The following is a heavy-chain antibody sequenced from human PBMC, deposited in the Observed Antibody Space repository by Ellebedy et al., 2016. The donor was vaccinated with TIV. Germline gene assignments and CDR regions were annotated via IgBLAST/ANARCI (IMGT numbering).Heavy chain of an antibody. CDR2: IYHSGNT. Sequence: MPSETLSLTCTVSGGSISNYFWSWIRQPPGKGLEWIGYIYHSGNTNYNPSLKSRVTISVDMSKNQFSLKLSSVTAADTVVYYCARGVRKTAPGDFWGQGTLVTVSS. J-gene: IGHJ4*02. CDR3: ARGVRKTAPGDF. CDR1: GGSISNYF. D-gene: IGHD6-13*01. V-gene: IGHV4-59*01.